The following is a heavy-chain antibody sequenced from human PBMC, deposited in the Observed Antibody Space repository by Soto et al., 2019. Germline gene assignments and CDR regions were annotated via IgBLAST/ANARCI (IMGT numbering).Heavy chain of an antibody. Sequence: SQTLSLTCAISGDSVSSNSATWNWIRQSPSRGLEWLGRTYYSSKWYNEYAVSVKSRIAINPDTSKNQFSLKLSSVTAADTAVYYCARSDGRYWGQGTLVTVSS. CDR1: GDSVSSNSAT. J-gene: IGHJ4*02. V-gene: IGHV6-1*01. CDR2: TYYSSKWYN. CDR3: ARSDGRY.